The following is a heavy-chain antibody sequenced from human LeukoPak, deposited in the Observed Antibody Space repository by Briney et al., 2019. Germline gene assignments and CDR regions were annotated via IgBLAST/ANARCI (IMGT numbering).Heavy chain of an antibody. Sequence: GALRLSFAASGFTFSSYEMNWVRPAPGKGLEWVSYISSSGSTIYYADSVKGRFTISRDNAKNSLYLQMNSLRAEDTAVYYCARDRPYFDYWGQGTLVTVSS. CDR2: ISSSGSTI. CDR3: ARDRPYFDY. CDR1: GFTFSSYE. V-gene: IGHV3-48*03. J-gene: IGHJ4*02.